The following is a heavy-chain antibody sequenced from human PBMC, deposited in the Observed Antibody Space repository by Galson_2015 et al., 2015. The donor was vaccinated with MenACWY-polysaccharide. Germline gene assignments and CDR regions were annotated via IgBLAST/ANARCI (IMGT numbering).Heavy chain of an antibody. CDR2: ISGSGGNT. V-gene: IGHV3-23*01. J-gene: IGHJ4*02. D-gene: IGHD1-26*01. CDR1: GFTFSSYA. CDR3: AKDIGGSYARIDC. Sequence: SLRLSCAASGFTFSSYAMNWVRQAPGKGLEWVSAISGSGGNTYYADSVKGRFTISRDNSENTLFLQMNSLRAEDTAVYYCAKDIGGSYARIDCSGQGTLVTVSS.